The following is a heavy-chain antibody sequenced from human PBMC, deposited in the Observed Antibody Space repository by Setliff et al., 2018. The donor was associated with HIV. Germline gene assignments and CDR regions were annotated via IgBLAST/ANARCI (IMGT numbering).Heavy chain of an antibody. D-gene: IGHD3-3*01. V-gene: IGHV4-59*01. J-gene: IGHJ4*02. CDR2: IYIYNSGST. CDR1: GGSISSYY. CDR3: ARGVNFDY. Sequence: SETLSLTCTVSGGSISSYYWSWIRQPPGKGLEWIGYIYIYNSGSTNHNPSLTSRVTISADTSRNQFSLKLTSVTAADTAIYYCARGVNFDYWGQGTQVTVSS.